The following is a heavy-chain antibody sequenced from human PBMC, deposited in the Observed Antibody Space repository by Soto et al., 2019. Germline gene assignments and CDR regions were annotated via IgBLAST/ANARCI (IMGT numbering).Heavy chain of an antibody. CDR1: RDTFNKYA. CDR3: ARGEKYLGV. Sequence: QVQLVQSGAEVQKPGSSVKVSCKTSRDTFNKYAFNWVRQAPGQGLEWMGWIIPIFSSRNYAEKFQGRVTITADDSTSTAYMELRSLRFEDTAVYYCARGEKYLGVWGQGTTVTVSS. CDR2: IIPIFSSR. J-gene: IGHJ6*02. V-gene: IGHV1-69*01. D-gene: IGHD6-6*01.